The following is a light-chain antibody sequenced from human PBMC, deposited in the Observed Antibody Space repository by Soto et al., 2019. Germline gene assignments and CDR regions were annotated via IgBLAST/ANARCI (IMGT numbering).Light chain of an antibody. Sequence: QSVLTQPRSVSGSPGQSVTISCTGTSSDVGRYDYVSWYQSHPDKAPRLVIYDVSKRPSGVPDRFSGSKSGNTASLTISGLPADHEADYYCCSYAGGNTWVFGGGTKVTVL. CDR3: CSYAGGNTWV. V-gene: IGLV2-11*01. CDR2: DVS. CDR1: SSDVGRYDY. J-gene: IGLJ3*02.